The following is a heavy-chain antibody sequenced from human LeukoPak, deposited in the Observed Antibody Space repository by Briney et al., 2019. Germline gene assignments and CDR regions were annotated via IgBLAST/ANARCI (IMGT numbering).Heavy chain of an antibody. CDR1: GGSISSSNW. D-gene: IGHD1-26*01. CDR3: ARYIVGAAHDAFDI. V-gene: IGHV4-4*02. J-gene: IGHJ3*02. CDR2: IYHSGST. Sequence: PSETLSLTCAVSGGSISSSNWWSWVRQPPGKGLEWIGEIYHSGSTNYNPSLKSRVTISVDKSKNQFSLKLSSVTAADTAVYYCARYIVGAAHDAFDIWGQGTMVTVSS.